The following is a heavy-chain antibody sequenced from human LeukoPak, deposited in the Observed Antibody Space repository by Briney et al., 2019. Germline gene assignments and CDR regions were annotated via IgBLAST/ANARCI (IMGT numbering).Heavy chain of an antibody. D-gene: IGHD3-22*01. Sequence: GGSLRLSCAASGFAFSTSTMHWVRQAPGKGLEWVAVISYDGSNKFYADSVKGRFAISRDNSKNTLYLQMNSLRGYDSAVYYCARPLSNGYFHDSGGYYPYAMDVWGQGTTVTVSS. J-gene: IGHJ6*02. CDR3: ARPLSNGYFHDSGGYYPYAMDV. CDR1: GFAFSTST. V-gene: IGHV3-30*09. CDR2: ISYDGSNK.